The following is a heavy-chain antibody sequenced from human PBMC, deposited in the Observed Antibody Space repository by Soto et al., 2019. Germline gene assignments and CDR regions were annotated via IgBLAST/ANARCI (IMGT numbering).Heavy chain of an antibody. CDR1: GFTFTNYA. J-gene: IGHJ3*01. CDR3: AKAGGVRVLDAFDV. D-gene: IGHD2-8*01. CDR2: VSDSGGGT. Sequence: GGSLRLSCEASGFTFTNYAMSWVRQAPGKGLEWVAAVSDSGGGTYFADSVKGRFTISRDNSKNTLYLQMNSLRAEDTALYYCAKAGGVRVLDAFDVWGQGTMVTVSS. V-gene: IGHV3-23*01.